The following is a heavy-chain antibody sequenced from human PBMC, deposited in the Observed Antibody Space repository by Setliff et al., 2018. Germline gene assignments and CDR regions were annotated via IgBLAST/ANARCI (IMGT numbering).Heavy chain of an antibody. D-gene: IGHD1-7*01. J-gene: IGHJ2*01. CDR2: INPSSGRT. CDR3: ATTWSERYFDL. Sequence: ASVKVSCKASGYTFTSHYMHWVRQAPGLGLEWMGTINPSSGRTSYAQKFQGRVTITADTSTDTAYMELSSLRSEDTAVYYCATTWSERYFDLWGRGTLVTVSS. CDR1: GYTFTSHY. V-gene: IGHV1-46*01.